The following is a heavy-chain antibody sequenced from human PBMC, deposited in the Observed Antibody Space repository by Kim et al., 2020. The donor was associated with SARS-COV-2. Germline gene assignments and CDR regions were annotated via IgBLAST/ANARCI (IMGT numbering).Heavy chain of an antibody. J-gene: IGHJ6*02. Sequence: GGSLRLSCAASGFTFSSYWMSWVRQAPGKGLEWVANIKQDGSEKYYVDSVKGRFTISRDNAKNSLYLQMNILGAEDTAVYYCARVGAAAGTRYYYYGMDVWGQGTTVTVSS. V-gene: IGHV3-7*03. D-gene: IGHD6-13*01. CDR1: GFTFSSYW. CDR2: IKQDGSEK. CDR3: ARVGAAAGTRYYYYGMDV.